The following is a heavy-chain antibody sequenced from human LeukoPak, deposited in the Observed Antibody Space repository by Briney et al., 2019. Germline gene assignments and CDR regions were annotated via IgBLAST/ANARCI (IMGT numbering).Heavy chain of an antibody. CDR3: ARGGMVRGVSSRRYYGMDV. CDR1: GGSFSGYY. J-gene: IGHJ6*02. D-gene: IGHD3-10*01. Sequence: KPSETLSLTCAVYGGSFSGYYWGWIRQPPGKGLEWIGEINHSGSTNYNPSLKSRVTISVDTSKNQFSLKLSSVTAADTAVYYCARGGMVRGVSSRRYYGMDVWGQGTTVTVSS. CDR2: INHSGST. V-gene: IGHV4-34*01.